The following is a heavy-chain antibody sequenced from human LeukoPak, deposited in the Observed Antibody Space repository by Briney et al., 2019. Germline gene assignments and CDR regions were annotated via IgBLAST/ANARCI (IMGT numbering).Heavy chain of an antibody. CDR2: ISAYNGNT. Sequence: GASVKVSCKASGYTFTSYGISWVRQAPGQGLEWMGWISAYNGNTNYAQKLQGRVTMTTDTSTSTAYMELRSLRSDDTAVYYCARREGGYDSSGYNYWGQGTLVTVSS. V-gene: IGHV1-18*01. J-gene: IGHJ4*02. CDR3: ARREGGYDSSGYNY. D-gene: IGHD3-22*01. CDR1: GYTFTSYG.